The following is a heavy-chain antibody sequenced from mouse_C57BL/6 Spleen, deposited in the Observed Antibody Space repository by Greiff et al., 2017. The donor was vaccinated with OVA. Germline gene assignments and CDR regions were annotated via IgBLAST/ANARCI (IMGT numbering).Heavy chain of an antibody. CDR3: ARRLGRGDYFDY. Sequence: QVQLQQPGAELVKPGASVKLSCKASGYTFTSYWMHWVKQRPGQGLEWIGMIHPNSGSTNYNEKFKSKATLTVDKSSSTAYMQLSSLTSEDSAVYYCARRLGRGDYFDYWGQGTTLTVSS. D-gene: IGHD4-1*01. V-gene: IGHV1-64*01. J-gene: IGHJ2*01. CDR2: IHPNSGST. CDR1: GYTFTSYW.